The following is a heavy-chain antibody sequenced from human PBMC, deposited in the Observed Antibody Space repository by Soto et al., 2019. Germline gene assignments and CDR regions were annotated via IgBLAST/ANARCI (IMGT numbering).Heavy chain of an antibody. J-gene: IGHJ4*02. CDR2: IGGSGGWP. D-gene: IGHD6-13*01. Sequence: GGSLRLSCAASGFTSSNYAMSWVRQGLGKRVERVSVIGGSGGWPYYADSVKGRSTNPRDNAKNTLYLQMSSLRAEYTGVYDCAKVRASSWEGPSWGQGTMVTVSS. CDR1: GFTSSNYA. V-gene: IGHV3-23*01. CDR3: AKVRASSWEGPS.